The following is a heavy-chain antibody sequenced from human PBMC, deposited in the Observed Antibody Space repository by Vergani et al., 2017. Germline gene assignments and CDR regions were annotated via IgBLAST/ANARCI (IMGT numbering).Heavy chain of an antibody. CDR2: ISAYNGNT. V-gene: IGHV1-18*01. CDR3: ARSGSYYVGYFDY. Sequence: QLVQSGPEVKKPGTSVKVSCKASGFTFTSSAMQWVRQARGQRLEWIGWISAYNGNTNYAQKLQGRVTMTTDTSTSTAYMELRSLRSDDTAVYYCARSGSYYVGYFDYWGQGTLVTVSS. J-gene: IGHJ4*02. D-gene: IGHD1-26*01. CDR1: GFTFTSSA.